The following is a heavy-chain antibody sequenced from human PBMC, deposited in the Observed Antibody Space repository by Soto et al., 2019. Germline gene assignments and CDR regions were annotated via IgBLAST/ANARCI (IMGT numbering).Heavy chain of an antibody. D-gene: IGHD1-26*01. Sequence: PGESLKSSCKGSGYTFTIYCIAWVRQVPGKGLEWMGIIYPGDSDTRYSPSFQGQVTISADKSISTAYPQWSSLKASDTAMYYCARLYGSYLGFWGQGTLVTVSS. CDR1: GYTFTIYC. J-gene: IGHJ4*02. CDR2: IYPGDSDT. CDR3: ARLYGSYLGF. V-gene: IGHV5-51*01.